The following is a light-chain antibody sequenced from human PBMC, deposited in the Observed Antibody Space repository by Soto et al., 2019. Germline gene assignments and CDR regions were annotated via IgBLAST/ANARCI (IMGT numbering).Light chain of an antibody. CDR1: SSDVGGYNY. Sequence: LTQPASVSGRPGQWITISCTGTSSDVGGYNYVSWYQQHPGKAPKLMIYDVSNRPSGLSNRFSGSKSGNTASLTISGLQAEDEADYYCSSYTSSSTRVFGTGTKVT. V-gene: IGLV2-14*01. CDR2: DVS. CDR3: SSYTSSSTRV. J-gene: IGLJ1*01.